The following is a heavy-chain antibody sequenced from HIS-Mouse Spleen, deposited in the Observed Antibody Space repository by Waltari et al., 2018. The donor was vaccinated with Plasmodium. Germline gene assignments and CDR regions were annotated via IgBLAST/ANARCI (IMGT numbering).Heavy chain of an antibody. CDR1: GFPFDDSA. D-gene: IGHD6-6*01. V-gene: IGHV3-9*01. Sequence: EVQLVESGGGLVQPGRSLRLYCAASGFPFDDSAMHWFRQAPGKGLEWVSGISWNSGSIGYADSVKGRFTISRDNAKNSLYLQMNSLRAEDTALYYCAKARGSSSAFDIWGQGTMVTVSS. J-gene: IGHJ3*02. CDR3: AKARGSSSAFDI. CDR2: ISWNSGSI.